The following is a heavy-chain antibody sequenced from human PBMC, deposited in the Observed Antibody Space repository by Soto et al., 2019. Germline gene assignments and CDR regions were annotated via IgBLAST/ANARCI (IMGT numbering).Heavy chain of an antibody. Sequence: QVQLVESGGGVVQPGMSLRLSCAASGFNFSSYAMHWVRQAPGKGLEWVAVISNDGSNKYYADSVKGRFTISRDNSKNTLDLQMNSLSAEGTAVYYCSKETLASGSPWGCYYYYCMDVWGQGATVPVFS. CDR1: GFNFSSYA. V-gene: IGHV3-30-3*01. CDR3: SKETLASGSPWGCYYYYCMDV. J-gene: IGHJ6*02. D-gene: IGHD3-10*01. CDR2: ISNDGSNK.